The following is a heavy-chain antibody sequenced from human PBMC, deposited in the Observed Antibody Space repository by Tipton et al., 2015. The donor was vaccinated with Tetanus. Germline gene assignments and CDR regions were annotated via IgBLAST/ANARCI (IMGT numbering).Heavy chain of an antibody. Sequence: SLRLSCAASGFTFSTHGIHWVRQAPGKGLEWVAVSWYDGTDKYYADSVKGRFTISRDNSKNTLHLQMNSLRAEDTAVYYCAREADCSGGSCFSGDFDNWGQGTQVTVSS. CDR2: SWYDGTDK. V-gene: IGHV3-33*01. CDR3: AREADCSGGSCFSGDFDN. CDR1: GFTFSTHG. D-gene: IGHD2-15*01. J-gene: IGHJ4*02.